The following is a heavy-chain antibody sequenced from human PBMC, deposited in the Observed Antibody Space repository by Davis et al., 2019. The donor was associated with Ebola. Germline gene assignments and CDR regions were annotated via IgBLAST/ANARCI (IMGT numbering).Heavy chain of an antibody. D-gene: IGHD5-18*01. CDR3: ARFLRGYSYGWRDGMDV. Sequence: ASVKVSCKASGYTFTSYYMHWVRQAPGQGLEWMGIINPSGGSTSYAQKFQGRVTITADESTSTAYMELSSLRSEDTAVYYCARFLRGYSYGWRDGMDVWGQGTTVTVSS. CDR1: GYTFTSYY. J-gene: IGHJ6*02. CDR2: INPSGGST. V-gene: IGHV1-46*01.